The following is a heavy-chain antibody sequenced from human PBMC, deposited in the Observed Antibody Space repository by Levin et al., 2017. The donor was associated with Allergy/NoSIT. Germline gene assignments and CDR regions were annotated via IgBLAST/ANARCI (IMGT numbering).Heavy chain of an antibody. CDR3: ARDSDYGDYGGRRPNDY. V-gene: IGHV1-46*01. CDR1: GYTFTSYY. Sequence: GASVKVSCKASGYTFTSYYMHWVRQAPGQGLEWMGIINPSGGSTSYAQKLQGRVTITRDTSTSTVYMELSSLRSEDTAVYYCARDSDYGDYGGRRPNDYWGQGTLVTVSS. CDR2: INPSGGST. D-gene: IGHD4-17*01. J-gene: IGHJ4*02.